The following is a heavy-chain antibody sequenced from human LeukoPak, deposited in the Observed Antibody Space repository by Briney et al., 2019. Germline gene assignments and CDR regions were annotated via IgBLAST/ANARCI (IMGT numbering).Heavy chain of an antibody. Sequence: SVKVSCKASGGTFSSYAISWVRQAPGQGLEWMGRIIPILGIANYAQKFQGRVTITADKSTSTAYMELSSLRSEDTAVYYCARAPLGMVGATEPFDYWGQGTLVTVSS. J-gene: IGHJ4*02. D-gene: IGHD1-26*01. CDR3: ARAPLGMVGATEPFDY. CDR1: GGTFSSYA. CDR2: IIPILGIA. V-gene: IGHV1-69*04.